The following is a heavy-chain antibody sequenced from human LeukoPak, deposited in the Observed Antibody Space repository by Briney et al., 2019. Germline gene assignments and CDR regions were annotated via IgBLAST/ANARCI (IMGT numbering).Heavy chain of an antibody. Sequence: PGGSLRLSCAASGFTFSSYAMSWVRQAPGKGLEWVSAISGSGGSTYYADSVKGRFTISRDNSKNTLYLQMNSLRAEDTAVYYCAKDFGYSYGYGYYYGMDVWGQGTTVTVSS. CDR3: AKDFGYSYGYGYYYGMDV. J-gene: IGHJ6*02. D-gene: IGHD5-18*01. CDR1: GFTFSSYA. CDR2: ISGSGGST. V-gene: IGHV3-23*01.